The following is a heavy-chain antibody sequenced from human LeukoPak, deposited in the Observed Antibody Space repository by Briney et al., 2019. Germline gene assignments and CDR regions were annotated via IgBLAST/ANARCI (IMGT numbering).Heavy chain of an antibody. D-gene: IGHD3-10*01. CDR3: ARDSDGSGSYHYYYGMDV. J-gene: IGHJ6*02. CDR2: IWYDGSNK. V-gene: IGHV3-33*01. CDR1: GFTFSSYG. Sequence: PGGSLRLSCAASGFTFSSYGMHWVRQAPGKGLEWVAVIWYDGSNKYYADSVKGRFTISRDNSKNTLYLQMNSLRVEDTAVYYCARDSDGSGSYHYYYGMDVWGQGTTVTVSS.